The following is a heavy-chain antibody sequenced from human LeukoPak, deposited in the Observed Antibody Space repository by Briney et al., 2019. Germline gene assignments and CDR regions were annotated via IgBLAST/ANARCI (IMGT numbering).Heavy chain of an antibody. Sequence: PGRSLRLSXAASGFTFSSYGMHWVRQAPGKGLEWVAVIWYDGSNKYYADSVKGRFTISRDNSKNTLYLQMNSLRAEDTAVYYCAKGRYYSDSSGYYSEYYMDVWGKGTTVTVSS. CDR3: AKGRYYSDSSGYYSEYYMDV. CDR2: IWYDGSNK. V-gene: IGHV3-33*06. J-gene: IGHJ6*03. CDR1: GFTFSSYG. D-gene: IGHD3-22*01.